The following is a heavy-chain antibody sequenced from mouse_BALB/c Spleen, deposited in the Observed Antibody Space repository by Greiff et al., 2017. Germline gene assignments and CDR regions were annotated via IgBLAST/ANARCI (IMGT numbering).Heavy chain of an antibody. CDR3: AGVLHFDD. V-gene: IGHV14-3*02. CDR2: IDPANGNT. J-gene: IGHJ2*01. CDR1: GFNIKDTY. Sequence: EVQLQESGAELVKPGASVKLSCTASGFNIKDTYMHWVKQRPEQGLEWIGRIDPANGNTKYDPKFQGKATITADTSSNTAYLQLSSLTSEDTAVYYCAGVLHFDDWGQGTTLTGSS.